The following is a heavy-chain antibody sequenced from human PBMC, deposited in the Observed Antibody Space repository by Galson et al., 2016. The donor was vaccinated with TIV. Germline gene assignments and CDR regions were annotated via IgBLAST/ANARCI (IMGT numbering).Heavy chain of an antibody. CDR2: INTNGGGT. D-gene: IGHD2-15*01. Sequence: SVKVSCKASGYTFTDYYIHWVRQAPGQGLEWMGSINTNGGGTNYAQKFQGRVTMTRDTSVSTAYMELRTLRSDDTALYYCAREMTYCGGRSCSLFGYWGQGTLVTVSS. CDR3: AREMTYCGGRSCSLFGY. CDR1: GYTFTDYY. J-gene: IGHJ4*02. V-gene: IGHV1-2*02.